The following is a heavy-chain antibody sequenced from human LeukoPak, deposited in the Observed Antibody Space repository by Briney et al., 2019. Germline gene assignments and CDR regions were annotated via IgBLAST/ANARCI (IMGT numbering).Heavy chain of an antibody. CDR1: GFTVSSNY. D-gene: IGHD1-26*01. CDR2: IYSGGST. CDR3: AGVVGATLFDY. Sequence: GGSLRLSCAASGFTVSSNYMSWVRQAPGKGLEWVSVIYSGGSTYYADSVKGRFTISRDNAKNSLYLQMNSLRAEDTAVYYCAGVVGATLFDYWGQGTLVTVSS. J-gene: IGHJ4*02. V-gene: IGHV3-53*01.